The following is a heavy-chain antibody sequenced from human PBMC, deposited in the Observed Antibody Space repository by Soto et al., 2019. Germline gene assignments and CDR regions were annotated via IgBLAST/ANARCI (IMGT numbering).Heavy chain of an antibody. CDR2: VSPKIGNT. J-gene: IGHJ1*01. CDR3: TRGRTVKSIGPLLV. Sequence: QIQLVQSGAEVKKPGASVKVSCKASGYNFFDYGASWVRQAPGQGLEWMGWVSPKIGNTDYARKVQSRVTMTTDTSTRTAYMELRGLRSDDTAVYYYTRGRTVKSIGPLLVWGEGTLVSVSS. D-gene: IGHD6-13*01. CDR1: GYNFFDYG. V-gene: IGHV1-18*01.